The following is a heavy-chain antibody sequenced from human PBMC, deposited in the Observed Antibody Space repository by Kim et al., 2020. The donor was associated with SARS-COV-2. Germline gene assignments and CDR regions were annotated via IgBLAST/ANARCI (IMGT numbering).Heavy chain of an antibody. CDR2: ISYDGSNK. CDR3: ARDGSTSPNYYYYGMDV. Sequence: GGSLRLSCAASGFTFSSYAMHWVRQAPGKGLEWVAVISYDGSNKYYADSVKGRFTISRDNSKNTLYLQMNSLRAEDTAVYYCARDGSTSPNYYYYGMDVWGQGTTVTVSS. V-gene: IGHV3-30-3*01. J-gene: IGHJ6*02. CDR1: GFTFSSYA. D-gene: IGHD1-7*01.